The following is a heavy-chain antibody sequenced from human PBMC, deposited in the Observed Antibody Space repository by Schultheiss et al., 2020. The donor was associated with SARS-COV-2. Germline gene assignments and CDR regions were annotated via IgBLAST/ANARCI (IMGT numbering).Heavy chain of an antibody. CDR1: GFTFSSYW. J-gene: IGHJ6*02. Sequence: GGSLRLSCAASGFTFSSYWMSWVRQAPGKGLEWVSLLYSGGSTYYADSVKGRFTISRDNSKNTLYLQMNSLRAEDTAVYYCASERSSSRDYYYYYGMDVWGQGTTVTVSS. CDR3: ASERSSSRDYYYYYGMDV. D-gene: IGHD6-13*01. V-gene: IGHV3-53*01. CDR2: LYSGGST.